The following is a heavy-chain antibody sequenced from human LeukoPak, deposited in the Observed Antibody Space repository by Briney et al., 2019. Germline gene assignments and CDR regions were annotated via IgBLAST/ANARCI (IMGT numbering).Heavy chain of an antibody. CDR1: GGSISSYY. V-gene: IGHV4-59*01. CDR3: ASGGAARPLYFDY. CDR2: IYYSGGT. Sequence: SETLSLTCTVSGGSISSYYWSWIRQPPGKGLEWIGYIYYSGGTNYNPSLKSRVTISVDTSKNQFSLKLSSVTAADTAVYYCASGGAARPLYFDYWGQGTLVTVSS. J-gene: IGHJ4*02. D-gene: IGHD6-6*01.